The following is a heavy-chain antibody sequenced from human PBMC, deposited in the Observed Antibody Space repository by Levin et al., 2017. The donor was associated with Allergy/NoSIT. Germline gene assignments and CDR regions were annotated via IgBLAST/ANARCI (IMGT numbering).Heavy chain of an antibody. V-gene: IGHV3-72*01. J-gene: IGHJ4*02. Sequence: GGSLRLSCAASGXTCSDHYMDGVRQAPGKGLEWVGRIRNKANRYTTEYAASLEGRFSVSRDDSKNSLYLQINSLRIEDTAIYYCTRRRHTHGIDYWGQGTLVTVSS. CDR1: GXTCSDHY. CDR2: IRNKANRYTT. D-gene: IGHD3-16*02. CDR3: TRRRHTHGIDY.